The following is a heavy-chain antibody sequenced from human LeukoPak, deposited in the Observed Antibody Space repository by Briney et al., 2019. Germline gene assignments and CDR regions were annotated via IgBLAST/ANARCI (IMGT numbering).Heavy chain of an antibody. CDR2: ISWNSGSI. CDR3: AKGPRYSSSWYGY. Sequence: PGRSLRLSCAASGFTFDDYAMHWVRQAPGKGLEWVSGISWNSGSIGYADPVKGRFTISRDNAKNSLYLQMNSLRAEDTALYYCAKGPRYSSSWYGYWGQGTLVTVSS. V-gene: IGHV3-9*01. CDR1: GFTFDDYA. J-gene: IGHJ4*02. D-gene: IGHD6-13*01.